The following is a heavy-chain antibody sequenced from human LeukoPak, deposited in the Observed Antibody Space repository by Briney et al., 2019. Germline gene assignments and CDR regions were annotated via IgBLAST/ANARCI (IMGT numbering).Heavy chain of an antibody. CDR2: ISSSGSTI. V-gene: IGHV3-48*03. CDR1: GFTFSSYE. CDR3: ARAGGVGRYFDWLHSVSVWFDP. D-gene: IGHD3-9*01. Sequence: GGTLRLSCAASGFTFSSYEMNWVRQAPGKGLEWVSYISSSGSTIYYADSVRGGFTISRDNAKNSLYLQMNSLRAEDTAVYYCARAGGVGRYFDWLHSVSVWFDPWGQGTLVSVSS. J-gene: IGHJ5*02.